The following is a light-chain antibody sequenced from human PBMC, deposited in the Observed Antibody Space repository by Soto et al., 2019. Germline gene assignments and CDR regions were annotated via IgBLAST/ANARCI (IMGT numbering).Light chain of an antibody. CDR2: GAS. J-gene: IGKJ4*01. Sequence: EIMMTQSPATLSVSPGERVTLSFRASQDIRSNLAWYQQKRGQPPRLLIYGASTRATGVPARFSGSGSGTEFTLTSSSLQTEDFAVYYCQQYSVRPLTFGGGTKVDIK. CDR1: QDIRSN. V-gene: IGKV3-15*01. CDR3: QQYSVRPLT.